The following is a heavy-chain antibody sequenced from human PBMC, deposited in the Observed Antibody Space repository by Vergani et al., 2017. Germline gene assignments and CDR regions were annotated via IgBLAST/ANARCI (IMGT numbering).Heavy chain of an antibody. CDR3: ASGPLYSTTGPFLLLEIDV. CDR2: FYSGGGT. J-gene: IGHJ6*02. CDR1: GGSISSGSYY. Sequence: QVQLQESGPGLVRPSQTLSLTCTVSGGSISSGSYYWSWFRQPAGKGLEWIGRFYSGGGTSYNPSLKSRVTISVDTAKNQFSLQLSSVTAADTAVYYFASGPLYSTTGPFLLLEIDVWGQGTTVNVSS. D-gene: IGHD6-13*01. V-gene: IGHV4-61*02.